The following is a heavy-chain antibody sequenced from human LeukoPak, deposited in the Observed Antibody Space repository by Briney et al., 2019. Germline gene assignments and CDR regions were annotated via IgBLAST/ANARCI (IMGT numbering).Heavy chain of an antibody. CDR1: GFTFSSYG. V-gene: IGHV3-30*02. J-gene: IGHJ3*02. Sequence: GGSLRLSCAASGFTFSSYGMHWVRQAPGKGLEWVAFIRYDGSNKYYADSVKGRFTISRDNSKNTLYVQMNSLRAEDTAVYYCARAGWWELPRSAFDIWGQGTMVTVSS. CDR3: ARAGWWELPRSAFDI. CDR2: IRYDGSNK. D-gene: IGHD2-15*01.